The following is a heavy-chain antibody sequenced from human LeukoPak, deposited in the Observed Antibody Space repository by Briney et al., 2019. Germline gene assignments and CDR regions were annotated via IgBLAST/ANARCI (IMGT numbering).Heavy chain of an antibody. CDR3: AKVEVAVCFDY. CDR2: IYSDNT. Sequence: PGGSLRLSCTVSGFTVSSNSMSWVRQAPGKGLEWVSFIYSDNTHYSDSVKGRFTISRDNSKNTLYLQMNSLRAEDTAVYYCAKVEVAVCFDYWGQGTLVTVSS. CDR1: GFTVSSNS. J-gene: IGHJ4*02. V-gene: IGHV3-53*01. D-gene: IGHD6-19*01.